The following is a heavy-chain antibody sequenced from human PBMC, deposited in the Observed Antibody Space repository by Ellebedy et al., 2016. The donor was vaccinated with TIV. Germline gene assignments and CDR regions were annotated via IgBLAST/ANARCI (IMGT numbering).Heavy chain of an antibody. J-gene: IGHJ4*02. Sequence: PGGSLRLSCTASGFTFSSHAMHWVRQAPGKGLQWVAVISYDGSSKYYADSVKGRFTISRDNPKKTLYLQMNSLRPEDTSVYFCAREGYRYGHVDNWGQGTLVTVSS. CDR3: AREGYRYGHVDN. CDR1: GFTFSSHA. CDR2: ISYDGSSK. D-gene: IGHD5-18*01. V-gene: IGHV3-30*01.